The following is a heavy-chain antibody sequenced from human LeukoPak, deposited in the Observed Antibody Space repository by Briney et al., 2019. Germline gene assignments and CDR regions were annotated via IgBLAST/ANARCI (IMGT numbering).Heavy chain of an antibody. J-gene: IGHJ1*01. V-gene: IGHV3-23*01. CDR2: ISGSGGST. CDR3: AKDLKPDRAEYFQH. CDR1: GFTFTTYA. Sequence: GGSLRLSCATSGFTFTTYAMAWVRQAPGKGLEWVSAISGSGGSTYYADSVKGRFTISRDNSKNTLYLQMNSLRAEDTAVYYCAKDLKPDRAEYFQHWGQGTLVTVSS.